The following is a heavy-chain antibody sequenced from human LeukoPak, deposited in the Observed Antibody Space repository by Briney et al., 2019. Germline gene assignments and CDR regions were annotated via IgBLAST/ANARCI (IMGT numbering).Heavy chain of an antibody. Sequence: SVKVSCKASGGTFSSYAISWVRQAPGQGLEWMGGIIPIFGTANYAQKFQGRVTITADESTSTAYMELSSLRSEDTAVYYCARDSHVWYYGSGSRTVDYWGQGTLVTVSS. CDR2: IIPIFGTA. V-gene: IGHV1-69*13. J-gene: IGHJ4*02. D-gene: IGHD3-10*01. CDR3: ARDSHVWYYGSGSRTVDY. CDR1: GGTFSSYA.